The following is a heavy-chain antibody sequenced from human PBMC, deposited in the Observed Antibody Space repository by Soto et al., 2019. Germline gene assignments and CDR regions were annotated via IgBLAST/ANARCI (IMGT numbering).Heavy chain of an antibody. CDR2: ISYDGSNK. V-gene: IGHV3-30-3*01. D-gene: IGHD2-2*01. J-gene: IGHJ4*02. CDR1: GFTFSSYA. CDR3: ARDYSSRYYALFDY. Sequence: PGGSLRLSCAASGFTFSSYAMHWVRQAPGKGLEWVAVISYDGSNKYYADSVKGRFTISRDNSKNTLYLQMNSLRAEDTAVYYCARDYSSRYYALFDYWGQGTLVTVSS.